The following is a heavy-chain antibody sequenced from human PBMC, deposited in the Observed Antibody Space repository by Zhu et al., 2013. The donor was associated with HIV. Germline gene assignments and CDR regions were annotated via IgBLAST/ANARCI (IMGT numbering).Heavy chain of an antibody. J-gene: IGHJ4*02. D-gene: IGHD4-4*01. CDR1: GDSISSSSYH. CDR3: ARLPIGGYGNPFDY. V-gene: IGHV4-39*07. CDR2: IYYSGST. Sequence: QVQLQESGPGLVKPSETLSLTCTVSGDSISSSSYHWGWIRQPPGKGLEWLGNIYYSGSTYHNPSLESRVTMSVDTSKNQFSLNVTSVTAADTAVYYCARLPIGGYGNPFDYWGQGTLVTVSS.